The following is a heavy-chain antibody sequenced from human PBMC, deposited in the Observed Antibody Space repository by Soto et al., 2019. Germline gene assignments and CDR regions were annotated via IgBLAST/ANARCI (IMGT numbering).Heavy chain of an antibody. D-gene: IGHD3-10*01. V-gene: IGHV1-69*01. CDR3: ATELGENPASPFDA. J-gene: IGHJ4*02. CDR2: IIPLFGTA. CDR1: GVTFSSET. Sequence: QVQLVQSGADVKKPGSSVKVSCQASGVTFSSETLDWVRQAPGQGLEGVGGIIPLFGTASYAQKLQGRVTITADESTSTVYMELSSLRSDDTAVYFCATELGENPASPFDAWGQGTLVTVSS.